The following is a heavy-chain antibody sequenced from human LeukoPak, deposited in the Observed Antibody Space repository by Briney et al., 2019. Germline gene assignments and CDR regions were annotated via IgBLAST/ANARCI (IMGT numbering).Heavy chain of an antibody. J-gene: IGHJ4*02. CDR2: IYSDNT. D-gene: IGHD6-19*01. CDR3: ARDPGDIVVAGTFDY. CDR1: GFTVSSNS. V-gene: IGHV3-53*01. Sequence: GGSLRLSCTVSGFTVSSNSMSWVRQAPGKGLEWVSFIYSDNTHYSDSVKGRFTISRDNSKNTLYLQMNSLRAEDTAVYYCARDPGDIVVAGTFDYWGQGTLVTVSS.